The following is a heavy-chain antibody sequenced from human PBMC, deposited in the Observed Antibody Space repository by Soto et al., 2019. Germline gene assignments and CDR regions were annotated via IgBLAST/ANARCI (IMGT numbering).Heavy chain of an antibody. V-gene: IGHV4-34*01. CDR2: INHSGST. Sequence: SSQTLSLTCAVYGGSFSGYYWSWIRQPPGKGLEWIGEINHSGSTNYNPSLKSRVTISVDTSKNQFSLKLSSVTAADTAVYYCASIQRAPKDTAMRGAFDIWGQGTMVS. J-gene: IGHJ3*02. D-gene: IGHD5-18*01. CDR1: GGSFSGYY. CDR3: ASIQRAPKDTAMRGAFDI.